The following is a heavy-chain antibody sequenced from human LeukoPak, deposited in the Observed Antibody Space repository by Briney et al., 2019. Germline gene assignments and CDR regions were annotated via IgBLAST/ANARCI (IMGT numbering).Heavy chain of an antibody. Sequence: GGSLRLSCAASRFTFSSYEMNWVRQAPGKGLEWVSYISGSGIKHYADSVRGRFTISRDNAKNSLYLQMNSLRVEDTAVYYCAREDTGVAFDIWGQGTTVTV. CDR1: RFTFSSYE. CDR3: AREDTGVAFDI. V-gene: IGHV3-48*03. D-gene: IGHD2-8*01. J-gene: IGHJ3*02. CDR2: ISGSGIK.